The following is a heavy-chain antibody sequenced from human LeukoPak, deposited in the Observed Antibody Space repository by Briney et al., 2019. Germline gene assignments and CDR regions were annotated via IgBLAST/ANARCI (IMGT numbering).Heavy chain of an antibody. Sequence: ASVKVSCKASGYTFTSYGISWVRQAPGQGLEWMGWISAYNGNTNYAQKLQGRVTMTTDTSTSTAYMELRSLRSDDTAVYYCARDRSWDTAMVTGYYYYGMDVWGQGTTVTVSS. D-gene: IGHD5-18*01. CDR1: GYTFTSYG. CDR3: ARDRSWDTAMVTGYYYYGMDV. V-gene: IGHV1-18*01. CDR2: ISAYNGNT. J-gene: IGHJ6*02.